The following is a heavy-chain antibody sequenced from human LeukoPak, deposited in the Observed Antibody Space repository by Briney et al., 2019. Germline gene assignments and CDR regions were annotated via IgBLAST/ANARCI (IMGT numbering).Heavy chain of an antibody. V-gene: IGHV3-30*04. Sequence: GGSLRLSCAASGFSFTSYAMHWVRQAPGKGLEWVAVISYDGSDKYYADSVKGRFTISRDNSKNTLYLQMNSLRAEDTAVYYCAKDGKRESMIVVVRRPHYFDHWGQGTLVTVSS. J-gene: IGHJ4*02. CDR1: GFSFTSYA. CDR2: ISYDGSDK. D-gene: IGHD3-22*01. CDR3: AKDGKRESMIVVVRRPHYFDH.